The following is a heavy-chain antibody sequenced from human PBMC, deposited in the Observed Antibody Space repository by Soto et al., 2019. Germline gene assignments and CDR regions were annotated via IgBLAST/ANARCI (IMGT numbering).Heavy chain of an antibody. CDR1: GYTFTSYG. J-gene: IGHJ4*02. CDR3: ARDLEYSSSSGPHGY. V-gene: IGHV1-18*01. CDR2: ISAYNGNT. Sequence: QVQLVQSGAEVKKPGASVKVSCKASGYTFTSYGISWVRQAPGQGLEWMGWISAYNGNTNYAQKLQGRVTMTTDTSTSTADMELRSLRSDDTAVYYCARDLEYSSSSGPHGYWGQGTLVTVSS. D-gene: IGHD6-6*01.